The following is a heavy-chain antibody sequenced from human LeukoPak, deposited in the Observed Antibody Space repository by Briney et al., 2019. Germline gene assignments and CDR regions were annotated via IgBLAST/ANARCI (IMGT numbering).Heavy chain of an antibody. D-gene: IGHD3-16*01. CDR1: GFTFSSYA. Sequence: PGGSLRLSCAASGFTFSSYAMSWVRQAPGKGLEWVSAISGSGGSTYYADSVKGRFTISRDNARDSLYLQMNSLRAEDTAVYYCARGLMGGVGSSGLYWGQGTRVTVSS. J-gene: IGHJ4*02. CDR3: ARGLMGGVGSSGLY. V-gene: IGHV3-23*01. CDR2: ISGSGGST.